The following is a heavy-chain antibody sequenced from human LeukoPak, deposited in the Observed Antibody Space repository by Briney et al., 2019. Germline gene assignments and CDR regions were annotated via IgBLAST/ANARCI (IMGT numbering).Heavy chain of an antibody. CDR3: ARLGYDILTGTYYFDY. Sequence: PSETLSLTCTVSGGSISSSSYYWGWIRQPPGKGLEWIGSIYYSGSTYYNPSLKSRVTISVDTSKNQFSLKLSSVTAADTAVYYCARLGYDILTGTYYFDYWGQGTLVTVSS. V-gene: IGHV4-39*01. CDR1: GGSISSSSYY. CDR2: IYYSGST. J-gene: IGHJ4*02. D-gene: IGHD3-9*01.